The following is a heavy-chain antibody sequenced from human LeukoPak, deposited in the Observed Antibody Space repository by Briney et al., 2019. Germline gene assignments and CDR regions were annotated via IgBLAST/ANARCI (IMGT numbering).Heavy chain of an antibody. CDR1: GFTFSSYA. V-gene: IGHV3-30*02. D-gene: IGHD4-23*01. J-gene: IGHJ4*02. Sequence: GGSLRLSCAASGFTFSSYAMSWVRQAPGKGLEWVSFIRNDGSNKYYADSVKGRFTISRDNSKNTLYLQVNSLRAEDTAVYYCAKDHGGHLFDYWGQGTLVTVSS. CDR3: AKDHGGHLFDY. CDR2: IRNDGSNK.